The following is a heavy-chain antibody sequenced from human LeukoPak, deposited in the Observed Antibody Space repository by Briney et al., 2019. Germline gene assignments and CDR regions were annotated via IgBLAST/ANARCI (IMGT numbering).Heavy chain of an antibody. Sequence: GGSLRLSCAASGFTFSSYEMNWVRQAPGKGLEWVSYISSSGSTIYYADSGKGRFTISRDNAKNSLYLQMNSLRAEDTAVYYCARAIRYCSGGSCYPAARGFDYWGQGTLVTVSS. CDR1: GFTFSSYE. D-gene: IGHD2-15*01. CDR2: ISSSGSTI. J-gene: IGHJ4*02. CDR3: ARAIRYCSGGSCYPAARGFDY. V-gene: IGHV3-48*03.